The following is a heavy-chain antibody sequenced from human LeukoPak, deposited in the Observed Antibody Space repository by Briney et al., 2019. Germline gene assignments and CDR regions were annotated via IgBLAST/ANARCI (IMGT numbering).Heavy chain of an antibody. V-gene: IGHV3-7*01. CDR2: IKQDRSEK. J-gene: IGHJ4*02. D-gene: IGHD4-23*01. Sequence: GGSLRLSCAASGFTFTNYWMSWVRQAPGKGLELVANIKQDRSEKYYVDSVKGRFTISRDNAKNSLYLQMTSLRAEDTAVYYCARTGITVAPPFDYWGQGTLVTVSS. CDR3: ARTGITVAPPFDY. CDR1: GFTFTNYW.